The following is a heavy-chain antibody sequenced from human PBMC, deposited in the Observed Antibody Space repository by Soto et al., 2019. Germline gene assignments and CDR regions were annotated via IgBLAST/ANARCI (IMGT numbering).Heavy chain of an antibody. Sequence: PGGSLRLSCAASGFTFSSYSMNWVRQAPGKGLEWVSSISSSSSYIYYADSVKGRFTISRGNAKNSLYLQMNSLRAEDTAVYYCRGSRGYRDAFDLWGQGTMVTVSS. CDR3: RGSRGYRDAFDL. CDR2: ISSSSSYI. V-gene: IGHV3-21*01. CDR1: GFTFSSYS. D-gene: IGHD1-26*01. J-gene: IGHJ3*01.